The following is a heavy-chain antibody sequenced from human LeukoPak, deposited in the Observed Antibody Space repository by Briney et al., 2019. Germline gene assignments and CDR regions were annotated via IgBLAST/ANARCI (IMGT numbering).Heavy chain of an antibody. D-gene: IGHD2-2*01. CDR2: IYYSGST. J-gene: IGHJ2*01. CDR3: ARIGYCSSTSCYQDWYFDL. Sequence: SETLSLTCTVSGGSISSGDYYWSWIRQPPGKGLEWIGYIYYSGSTNYNPSLKSRVTMSVDTSKNQFSLKLSSVTAADTAVYYCARIGYCSSTSCYQDWYFDLWGRGTLVTVSS. CDR1: GGSISSGDYY. V-gene: IGHV4-61*08.